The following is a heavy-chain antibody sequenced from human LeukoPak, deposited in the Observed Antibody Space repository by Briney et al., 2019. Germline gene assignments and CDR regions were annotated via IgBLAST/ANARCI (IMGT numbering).Heavy chain of an antibody. CDR3: ARLLRTGNTGYYHDS. CDR2: INPSGGST. D-gene: IGHD3-9*01. CDR1: GYTFTSYY. J-gene: IGHJ4*02. Sequence: GASVKVSCKASGYTFTSYYMHWVRQAPGQGLEWMGIINPSGGSTSYAQKFQGRVTMTRDTSTSTVYMELSSLRSEDTAVYYCARLLRTGNTGYYHDSWGQGTLVTVSS. V-gene: IGHV1-46*01.